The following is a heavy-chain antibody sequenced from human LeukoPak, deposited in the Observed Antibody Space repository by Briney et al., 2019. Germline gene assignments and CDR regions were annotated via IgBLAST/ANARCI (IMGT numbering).Heavy chain of an antibody. CDR2: ITPDAGRT. CDR1: EFIVSINY. D-gene: IGHD7-27*01. CDR3: VQDWAWGAFGY. V-gene: IGHV3-23*01. J-gene: IGHJ4*02. Sequence: GGSLRLSCAASEFIVSINYMTWVRQAPGKGLEWVSGITPDAGRTYYADSVKGRFTIYRDNSKNTVYLQMNSLGAEDTAVYYCVQDWAWGAFGYWGQGTLVTVSS.